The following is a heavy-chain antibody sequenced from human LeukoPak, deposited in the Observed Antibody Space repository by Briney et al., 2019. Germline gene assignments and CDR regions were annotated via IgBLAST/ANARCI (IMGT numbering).Heavy chain of an antibody. J-gene: IGHJ6*03. CDR3: ARDLSTHAITYYYYMDV. CDR1: GFTFSTYS. Sequence: GGSLRLSCAASGFTFSTYSMNWVRQAPGKGLEWVSSISSSSSYIYYADSVKGRFTISRDNAKNSLYLQMNSLRAEDTAVYCCARDLSTHAITYYYYMDVWGKGTTVTISS. CDR2: ISSSSSYI. D-gene: IGHD2-2*01. V-gene: IGHV3-21*01.